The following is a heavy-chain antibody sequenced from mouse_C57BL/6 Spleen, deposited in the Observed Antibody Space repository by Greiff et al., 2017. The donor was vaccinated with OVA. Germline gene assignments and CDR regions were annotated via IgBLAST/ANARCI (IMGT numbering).Heavy chain of an antibody. D-gene: IGHD1-1*01. Sequence: EVQGVESGTVLARPGASVKMSCKTSGYTFTSYWMHWVKQRPGQGLEWIGAIYPGNSDTSYNQKFKGKAKLTAVTSASTAYMELSSLTNEDSAVYYCTRHYYGSSLHYFDYWGQGTTLTVSS. CDR1: GYTFTSYW. CDR3: TRHYYGSSLHYFDY. CDR2: IYPGNSDT. V-gene: IGHV1-5*01. J-gene: IGHJ2*01.